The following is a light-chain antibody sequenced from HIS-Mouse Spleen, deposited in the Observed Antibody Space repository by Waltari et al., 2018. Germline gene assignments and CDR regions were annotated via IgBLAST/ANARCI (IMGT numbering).Light chain of an antibody. CDR3: QQYYSTPYT. J-gene: IGKJ2*01. CDR2: WAS. V-gene: IGKV4-1*01. Sequence: DMVMTQSPAPLAVPLGERATITCKPRQSVLYSSNNKNYLAWYQQKPGQPPKLLIYWASTRESGVPDRFSGSGSGTDFTLTISSLQAEDVAVYYCQQYYSTPYTFGQGTKLEIK. CDR1: QSVLYSSNNKNY.